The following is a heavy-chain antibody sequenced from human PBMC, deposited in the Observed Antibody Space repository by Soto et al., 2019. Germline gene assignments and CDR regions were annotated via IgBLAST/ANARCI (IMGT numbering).Heavy chain of an antibody. CDR3: ARGTHSGSLHYYYYYGMDI. Sequence: GVSLRLSCAASGFTFSSYSMTWARQAPGKGLEWVSSISSSSSYIYYADSVKGRFTISRDNAKNSLYLQMNSLRAEDTAVYYCARGTHSGSLHYYYYYGMDIWGQGTTVTVSS. D-gene: IGHD1-26*01. V-gene: IGHV3-21*01. J-gene: IGHJ6*02. CDR1: GFTFSSYS. CDR2: ISSSSSYI.